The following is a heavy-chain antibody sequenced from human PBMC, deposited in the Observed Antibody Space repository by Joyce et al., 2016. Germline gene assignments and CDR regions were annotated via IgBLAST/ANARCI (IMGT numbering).Heavy chain of an antibody. J-gene: IGHJ4*02. CDR1: GYSFTNIW. CDR2: IYFGGSST. V-gene: IGHV5-51*01. D-gene: IGHD3-9*01. CDR3: ASATHGTTFWDY. Sequence: EVQLVQSGAEVKKPGESLKISCKGSGYSFTNIWIGWVRQMPGRGLEWMGIIYFGGSSTMYSPSFQGLVTVSADKSISTAVLQWNSLRASDTAMYYCASATHGTTFWDYWGQGTLVTVSS.